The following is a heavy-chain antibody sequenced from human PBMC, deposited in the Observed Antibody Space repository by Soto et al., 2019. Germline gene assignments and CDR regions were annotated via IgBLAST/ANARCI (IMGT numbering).Heavy chain of an antibody. CDR2: IYYTGTI. CDR1: GGSIRTGTDY. J-gene: IGHJ4*02. Sequence: PSETLSLTCSVPGGSIRTGTDYWGWIRQPPGKGLEWIGSIYYTGTIYYNPSLKGRVTISADTSNNQFSLTLTSVTAADTAVYYCARRYGPGFDYWGQGTLVTVS. CDR3: ARRYGPGFDY. V-gene: IGHV4-39*01. D-gene: IGHD4-17*01.